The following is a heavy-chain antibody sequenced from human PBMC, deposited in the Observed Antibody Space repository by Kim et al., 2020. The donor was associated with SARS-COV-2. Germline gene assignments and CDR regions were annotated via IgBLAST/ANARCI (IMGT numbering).Heavy chain of an antibody. D-gene: IGHD6-6*01. CDR2: ISADTGNT. Sequence: ASVKVSCKAFGYTFTSYGISWVRQAPGQGLEWMGWISADTGNTNYAQEFQDRLTMTTHASTSTAYMELRSLRSDDTAVYYCARLGEQLVRGGYYYYYGMDVWGQGTTVTVSS. CDR3: ARLGEQLVRGGYYYYYGMDV. V-gene: IGHV1-18*01. J-gene: IGHJ6*02. CDR1: GYTFTSYG.